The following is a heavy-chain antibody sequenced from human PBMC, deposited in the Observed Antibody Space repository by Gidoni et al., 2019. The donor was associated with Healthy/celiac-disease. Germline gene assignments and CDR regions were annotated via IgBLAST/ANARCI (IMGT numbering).Heavy chain of an antibody. CDR1: GGSISSGDYY. CDR2: IYYSGST. CDR3: ARELTTVESHFDY. J-gene: IGHJ4*02. V-gene: IGHV4-30-4*01. Sequence: QVQLQESGPGLVKPSQTLSLTCTVSGGSISSGDYYWSWIRQPPGKGLEWIGYIYYSGSTYYHPSLKSRVTISVDTSKNQFSLKLSSVTAADTAVYYCARELTTVESHFDYWGQGTLVTVSS. D-gene: IGHD4-4*01.